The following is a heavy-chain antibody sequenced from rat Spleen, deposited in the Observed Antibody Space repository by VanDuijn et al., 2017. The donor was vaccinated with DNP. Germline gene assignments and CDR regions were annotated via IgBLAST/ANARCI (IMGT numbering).Heavy chain of an antibody. D-gene: IGHD3-8*01. Sequence: EVQLVESGGGLVQPGRSLKLSCAASGFTFSNYGMAWVRQTPTKGLEWVASISPSGGSTYYRDSVKGRFTISRDNAKSTLYLQVNSLRSEDTATYYCTSNPHIRTAAPFDYWGQGVMVTVSS. J-gene: IGHJ2*01. CDR2: ISPSGGST. V-gene: IGHV5S23*01. CDR1: GFTFSNYG. CDR3: TSNPHIRTAAPFDY.